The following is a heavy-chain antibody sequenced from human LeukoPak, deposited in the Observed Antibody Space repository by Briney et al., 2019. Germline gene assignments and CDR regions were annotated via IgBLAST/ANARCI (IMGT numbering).Heavy chain of an antibody. V-gene: IGHV4-38-2*02. J-gene: IGHJ4*02. CDR1: GYSIRDGYY. Sequence: SETLSLTCTVSGYSIRDGYYWGWIRHPPGKGLEWIGSLHHRGSTYYNPSLKSRVSTSVDTSKNQIFLKLSSVTAADTAVYYCTRDGYLIAGSRFDDWGQGTLVTVTS. CDR2: LHHRGST. D-gene: IGHD6-13*01. CDR3: TRDGYLIAGSRFDD.